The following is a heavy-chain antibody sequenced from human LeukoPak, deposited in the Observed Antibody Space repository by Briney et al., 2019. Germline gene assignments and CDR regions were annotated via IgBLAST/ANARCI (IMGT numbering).Heavy chain of an antibody. CDR1: GGTFSSYA. V-gene: IGHV1-69*04. D-gene: IGHD1-1*01. CDR3: AREATEGGNWFDP. J-gene: IGHJ5*02. CDR2: IIPILGIA. Sequence: ASVKVSCKASGGTFSSYAISWVRQAPGQGLEWMGRIIPILGIANYAQKFQGRVTITADKSTSTAYMELSSLRSEDTAVYYCAREATEGGNWFDPWRQGTLVTVSS.